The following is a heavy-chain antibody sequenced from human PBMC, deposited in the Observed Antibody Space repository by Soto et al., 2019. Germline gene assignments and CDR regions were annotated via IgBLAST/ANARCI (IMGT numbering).Heavy chain of an antibody. V-gene: IGHV1-18*01. CDR1: GYTFTSYG. CDR3: AGWGYCSSTSCYKYYYYYGMDV. D-gene: IGHD2-2*02. CDR2: ISAYNGNT. Sequence: QVQLVQSGAEVKKPGASVKVSCKASGYTFTSYGISLVRQAPGQGLEWMGWISAYNGNTNYAQKIQGRVTMTTETSTSTASMGLRRLRSDDTAVYYCAGWGYCSSTSCYKYYYYYGMDVWGQGTTVTVSS. J-gene: IGHJ6*02.